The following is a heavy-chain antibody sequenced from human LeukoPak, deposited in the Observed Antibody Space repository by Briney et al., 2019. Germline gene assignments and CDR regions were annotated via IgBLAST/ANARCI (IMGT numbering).Heavy chain of an antibody. V-gene: IGHV4-31*03. J-gene: IGHJ4*02. Sequence: PSETLSLTCTVSGGSISSGGYYWSWIRQHPGKGLEWIGYIYYSGSTYYNPSLKSRVTISVDTSKNQFSLKLSSVTAADTAVYYCARENRVDSSSPLDYWGQGTLVTVSS. CDR2: IYYSGST. CDR3: ARENRVDSSSPLDY. CDR1: GGSISSGGYY. D-gene: IGHD6-6*01.